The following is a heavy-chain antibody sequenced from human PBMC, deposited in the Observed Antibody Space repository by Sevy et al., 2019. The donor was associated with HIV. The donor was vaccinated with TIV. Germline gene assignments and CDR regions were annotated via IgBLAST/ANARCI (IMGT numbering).Heavy chain of an antibody. V-gene: IGHV3-23*01. CDR3: AKEDSGGYLY. CDR2: ISASGGST. CDR1: GSTFISYV. Sequence: GRSLRLSCAASGSTFISYVMTWVRQAPGKGLEWVSTISASGGSTYYADSVKGRFIISRDNSKNTVDLQMNSLRAGDTAVYYWAKEDSGGYLYWGQGTLVTVSS. J-gene: IGHJ4*02. D-gene: IGHD3-22*01.